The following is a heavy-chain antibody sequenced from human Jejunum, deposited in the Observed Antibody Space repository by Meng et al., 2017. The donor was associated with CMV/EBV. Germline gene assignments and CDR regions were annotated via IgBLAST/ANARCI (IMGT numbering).Heavy chain of an antibody. CDR3: GRCWSGYLPDY. CDR2: STTHNGNT. Sequence: FCTTYGDTCAELGSKGVRQAPGQGLEWIGWSTTHNGNTNDAQKFQGKITTTTDTSTSIVDMELRSLTSDDTAMYYCGRCWSGYLPDYWGQGTLVTVSS. V-gene: IGHV1-18*01. J-gene: IGHJ4*02. D-gene: IGHD3-3*01. CDR1: GDTCAELG.